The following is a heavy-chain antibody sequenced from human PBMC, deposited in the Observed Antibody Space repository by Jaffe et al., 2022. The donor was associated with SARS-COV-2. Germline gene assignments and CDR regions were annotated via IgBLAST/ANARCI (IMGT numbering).Heavy chain of an antibody. V-gene: IGHV3-33*01. CDR1: GFTFSSYG. CDR3: ARELMVYAETTYYYYGMDV. D-gene: IGHD2-8*01. CDR2: IWYDGSNK. J-gene: IGHJ6*02. Sequence: QVQLVESGGGVVQPGRSLRLSCAASGFTFSSYGMHWVRQAPGKGLEWVAVIWYDGSNKYYADSVKGRFTISRDNSKNTLYLQMNSLRAEDTAVYYCARELMVYAETTYYYYGMDVWGQGTTVTVSS.